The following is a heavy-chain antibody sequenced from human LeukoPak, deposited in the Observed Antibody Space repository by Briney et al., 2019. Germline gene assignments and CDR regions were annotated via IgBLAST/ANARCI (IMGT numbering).Heavy chain of an antibody. CDR3: VKLYRLYDY. D-gene: IGHD2-8*01. CDR2: IYSGGST. J-gene: IGHJ4*02. CDR1: GFTVSSKY. V-gene: IGHV3-66*04. Sequence: GGSLRLSCAASGFTVSSKYMSWVRQAPGKGLEWVSVIYSGGSTYYADSVKGRFAISRDNSKNTVYLQMSSLRAEDTAVYYCVKLYRLYDYWGQGTLVTVSS.